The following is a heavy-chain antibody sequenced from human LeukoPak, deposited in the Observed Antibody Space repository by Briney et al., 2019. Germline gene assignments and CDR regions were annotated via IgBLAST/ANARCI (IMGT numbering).Heavy chain of an antibody. CDR1: GGSFSGYY. Sequence: PSETLSLTCAVYGGSFSGYYWSWIRQPPGKGLEWIGEINHSGSTNYNPSLKSRVTISVDTSKNQFSLKLSSVTAADTAVYYCARVPDCTNGVCSQGGAFDIWGQGTMVTVSS. D-gene: IGHD2-8*01. CDR3: ARVPDCTNGVCSQGGAFDI. V-gene: IGHV4-34*01. CDR2: INHSGST. J-gene: IGHJ3*02.